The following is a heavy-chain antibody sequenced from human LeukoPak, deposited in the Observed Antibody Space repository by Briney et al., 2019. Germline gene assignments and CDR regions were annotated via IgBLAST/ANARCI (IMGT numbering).Heavy chain of an antibody. Sequence: GGSLRLSCAASGFTFSSYSMNWVRQAPGKGLEWVSYISSSSSTIYYADAVKGRLTISRDNAKNSMYLQMNRLRVEETALYYCERDLIVVVPEEYMDVWGKGTTVTVSS. CDR1: GFTFSSYS. CDR3: ERDLIVVVPEEYMDV. D-gene: IGHD2-2*01. V-gene: IGHV3-48*04. J-gene: IGHJ6*03. CDR2: ISSSSSTI.